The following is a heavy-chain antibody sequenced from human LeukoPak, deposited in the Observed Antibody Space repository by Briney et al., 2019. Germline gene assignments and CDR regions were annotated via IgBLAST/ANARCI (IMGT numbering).Heavy chain of an antibody. D-gene: IGHD5-12*01. CDR2: IKQDGSEK. V-gene: IGHV3-7*01. CDR1: GFTFSSYE. CDR3: ARDPLGSDGDYFDY. J-gene: IGHJ4*02. Sequence: GGSLRLSCAASGFTFSSYEMNWVRQAPGKGLEWVANIKQDGSEKYYVDSVKGRFTISRDNAKNSLYLQMNSLRAEDTAVYYCARDPLGSDGDYFDYWGQGTLVTVSS.